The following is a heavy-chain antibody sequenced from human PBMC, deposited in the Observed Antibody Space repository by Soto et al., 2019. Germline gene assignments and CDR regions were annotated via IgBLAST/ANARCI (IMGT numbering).Heavy chain of an antibody. CDR3: ARHVSIAARQGYSYYGMDV. Sequence: SGESLKISCKGSGYSFTSYWIGWVRQMPGKGLEWMGIIYPGDSDTRYSPSFQGRVTISADKSISTAYLQWSSLKASDTAMYYCARHVSIAARQGYSYYGMDVWGQGTTVTVYS. J-gene: IGHJ6*02. D-gene: IGHD6-6*01. V-gene: IGHV5-51*01. CDR1: GYSFTSYW. CDR2: IYPGDSDT.